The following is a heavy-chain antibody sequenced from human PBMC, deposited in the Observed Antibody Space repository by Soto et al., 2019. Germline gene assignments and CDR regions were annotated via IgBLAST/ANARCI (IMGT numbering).Heavy chain of an antibody. D-gene: IGHD6-6*01. Sequence: VQLVETGGGLIQPGGSLRLSCAASGFTVSSNYMSWVRQAPGKGLEWVSVIYSGGSTYYADSVKGRFTISRDNSKNTLYLQMNSLRAEDTAVYYCARDRPLGAYYYYGMDVWGQGTTVTVSS. J-gene: IGHJ6*02. CDR2: IYSGGST. V-gene: IGHV3-53*02. CDR3: ARDRPLGAYYYYGMDV. CDR1: GFTVSSNY.